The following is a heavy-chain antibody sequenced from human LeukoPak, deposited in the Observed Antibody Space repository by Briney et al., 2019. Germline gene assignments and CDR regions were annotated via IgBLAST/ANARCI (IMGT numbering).Heavy chain of an antibody. CDR3: GRGDWFDP. V-gene: IGHV1-18*01. CDR1: GYTFTSYD. CDR2: VSGYNGNT. J-gene: IGHJ5*02. D-gene: IGHD2-21*01. Sequence: GASVKVSCKASGYTFTSYDINWVRQAPGQGLEWMGWVSGYNGNTNYAQKFEGRVAMTTDTSSTTAYMELRCIKYDDKAIYYCGRGDWFDPWGQGALVTVSS.